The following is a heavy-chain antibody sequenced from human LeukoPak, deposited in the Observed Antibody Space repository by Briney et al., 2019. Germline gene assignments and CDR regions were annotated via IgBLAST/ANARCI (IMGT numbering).Heavy chain of an antibody. CDR3: ARDLSPATGTTLEAFDI. D-gene: IGHD1-1*01. J-gene: IGHJ3*02. CDR1: GFTFSSYS. CDR2: ITESSSYR. Sequence: GGSLRLSCAASGFTFSSYSMNWVRQAPGKGLEWVSSITESSSYRYYADSVKGRCTISRDNAKNSLYLQMNGLRAEDTAVYYCARDLSPATGTTLEAFDIWGQGTMVTVSS. V-gene: IGHV3-21*01.